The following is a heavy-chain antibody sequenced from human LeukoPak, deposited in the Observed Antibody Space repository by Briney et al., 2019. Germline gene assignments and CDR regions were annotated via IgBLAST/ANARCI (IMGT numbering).Heavy chain of an antibody. CDR3: AIRYRFVTNYFDP. CDR1: GGTFSSYA. Sequence: GASVKVSCTASGGTFSSYAISWVRQAPGQGLEWMGGITPIFGTANYAQKFQGRVTITADESTSTAYMELSSLRSEDTAVYYCAIRYRFVTNYFDPWGQGTLVTVSS. J-gene: IGHJ5*02. D-gene: IGHD1-7*01. V-gene: IGHV1-69*13. CDR2: ITPIFGTA.